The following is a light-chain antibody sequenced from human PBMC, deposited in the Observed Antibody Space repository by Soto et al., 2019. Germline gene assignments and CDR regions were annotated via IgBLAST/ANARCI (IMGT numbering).Light chain of an antibody. J-gene: IGKJ5*01. CDR1: HSISNY. CDR2: DAC. CDR3: QQRSNCL. V-gene: IGKV3-11*01. Sequence: IVWIQSPATLSLSQGDRATLFXRASHSISNYLSWYQQRAGQDTRXLVXDACTRATGIPARFSGSGSGTDCPLTIIRLEPEVCAVCFCQQRSNCLFGQGTRLEI.